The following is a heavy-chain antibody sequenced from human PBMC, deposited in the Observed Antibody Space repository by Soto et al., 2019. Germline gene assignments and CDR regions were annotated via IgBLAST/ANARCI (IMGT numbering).Heavy chain of an antibody. CDR3: AKERAVVVPVSTSYFHYYGLDV. Sequence: GGSLRLSCAVSGFTLDDYTMHWVRQAPGRGLEWVSGVGWNGGDIVYADSVKGRFTVSRDNTRNSLYLEVNSLTTEDTAIYFCAKERAVVVPVSTSYFHYYGLDVWGQGTTVTVSS. V-gene: IGHV3-9*01. D-gene: IGHD2-2*01. CDR2: VGWNGGDI. CDR1: GFTLDDYT. J-gene: IGHJ6*02.